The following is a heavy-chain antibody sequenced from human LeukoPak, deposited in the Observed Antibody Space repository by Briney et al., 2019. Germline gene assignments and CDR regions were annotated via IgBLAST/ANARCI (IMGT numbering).Heavy chain of an antibody. CDR1: GGSISSSSYY. Sequence: PSETLSLTCTVSGGSISSSSYYWGWIRQPPGKGLEWIGSIYYSGSTYYNPSLKSRVTISVDTSKNHFSLRLSSVTAADTAVYYCARRMRGGYSYGKFDYWGQGTLVTVSS. J-gene: IGHJ4*02. CDR3: ARRMRGGYSYGKFDY. D-gene: IGHD5-18*01. CDR2: IYYSGST. V-gene: IGHV4-39*02.